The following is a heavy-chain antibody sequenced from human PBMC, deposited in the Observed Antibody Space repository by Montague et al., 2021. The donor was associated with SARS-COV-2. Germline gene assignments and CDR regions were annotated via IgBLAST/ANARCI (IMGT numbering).Heavy chain of an antibody. CDR3: VAEWLAIYYFDF. J-gene: IGHJ4*02. Sequence: SETLSLTCTVSGGSISSSSYYWGWIRQPPGKGLEWIGSLFYSGSSXYNPSVKSRVTISVDTSKNQFSLRLSSVTAADTAVYYCVAEWLAIYYFDFWGQGTLVTVSS. D-gene: IGHD6-19*01. CDR1: GGSISSSSYY. V-gene: IGHV4-39*01. CDR2: LFYSGSS.